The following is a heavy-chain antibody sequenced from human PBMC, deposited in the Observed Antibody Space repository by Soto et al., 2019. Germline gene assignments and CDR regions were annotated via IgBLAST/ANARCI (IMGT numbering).Heavy chain of an antibody. V-gene: IGHV3-23*01. CDR2: ISGSGGTI. D-gene: IGHD3-3*01. J-gene: IGHJ5*02. CDR3: AKDFWSGYSSNWFDP. CDR1: GFTFSNYA. Sequence: GGSLRLSCAASGFTFSNYAMSWVRQAPGKGLEWVSGISGSGGTIYYADSVKGRFTISRDNSKNTVYLQMNSLRAEDTAVYYCAKDFWSGYSSNWFDPWGQGTLVTVSS.